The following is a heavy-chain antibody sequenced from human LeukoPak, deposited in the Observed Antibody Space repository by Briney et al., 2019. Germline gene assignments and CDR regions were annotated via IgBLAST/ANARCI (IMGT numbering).Heavy chain of an antibody. CDR1: GFIFSSYW. J-gene: IGHJ4*02. V-gene: IGHV3-7*02. Sequence: PGGSLRLSCAASGFIFSSYWMSWVRQAPGKGLEWVANIKQDGSEKYYVDSVKGRFTISRDNAKNSLYLQMNSLRAEDTAVYYCTRGSAMVDSDYWGQGTLVTVSS. CDR2: IKQDGSEK. D-gene: IGHD2-2*01. CDR3: TRGSAMVDSDY.